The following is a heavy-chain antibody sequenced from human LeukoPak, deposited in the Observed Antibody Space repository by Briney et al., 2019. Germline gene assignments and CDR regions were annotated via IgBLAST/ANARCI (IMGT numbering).Heavy chain of an antibody. V-gene: IGHV4-61*01. CDR1: GGSVSSGSYY. D-gene: IGHD1-26*01. CDR2: SYYSGSA. Sequence: PSETLSLTCTVSGGSVSSGSYYWSWRRQPPGKGLEWIGYSYYSGSANYNSSLKSRVNISVDTSKNQFSLKLSSVTAADTAVYYCARDSSEVGGGSYFLGLWGQGTLVTVSS. J-gene: IGHJ4*02. CDR3: ARDSSEVGGGSYFLGL.